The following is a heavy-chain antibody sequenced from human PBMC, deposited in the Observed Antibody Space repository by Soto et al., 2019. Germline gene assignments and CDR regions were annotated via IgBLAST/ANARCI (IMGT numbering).Heavy chain of an antibody. CDR1: GGSISSSSW. Sequence: PSETLSLTCAVSGGSISSSSWWSWVRQPPGKGLEWIGEIYHSGSTNYNPSLKSRVIISVDKSKNQFSLKLSSVTAADTAVYYCARVPYDILTGYLDYWGQGTLVTVSS. J-gene: IGHJ4*02. V-gene: IGHV4-4*02. CDR3: ARVPYDILTGYLDY. CDR2: IYHSGST. D-gene: IGHD3-9*01.